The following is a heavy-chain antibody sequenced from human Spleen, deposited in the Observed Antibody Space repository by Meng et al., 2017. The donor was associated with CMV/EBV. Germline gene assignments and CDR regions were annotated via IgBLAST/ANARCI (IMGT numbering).Heavy chain of an antibody. J-gene: IGHJ6*02. D-gene: IGHD6-13*01. V-gene: IGHV5-51*01. CDR3: ARYGRAAAGQYYYYYYGMDV. CDR1: GYSFSSYW. Sequence: KVSCKGSGYSFSSYWIAWVRQIPGKGLEWVGTIYPDDSDTRYSPSFQGQVTISADKSISTAYLQWSSLKASDTAMYYCARYGRAAAGQYYYYYYGMDVWGQGTTVTVSS. CDR2: IYPDDSDT.